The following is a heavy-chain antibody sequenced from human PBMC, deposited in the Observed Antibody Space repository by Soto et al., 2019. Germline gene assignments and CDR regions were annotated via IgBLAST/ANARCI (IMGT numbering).Heavy chain of an antibody. CDR1: GYTFTGYY. D-gene: IGHD6-13*01. J-gene: IGHJ4*02. CDR2: INPNSGGT. V-gene: IGHV1-2*02. Sequence: ASVKVSCKASGYTFTGYYMHWVRQAPGQGLEWMGWINPNSGGTNYAQKLQGRVTMTTDTSTSTAYMELRSLRSDDTAVYYCARVPQRGSGSWYEFDYWGQGTLVTVSS. CDR3: ARVPQRGSGSWYEFDY.